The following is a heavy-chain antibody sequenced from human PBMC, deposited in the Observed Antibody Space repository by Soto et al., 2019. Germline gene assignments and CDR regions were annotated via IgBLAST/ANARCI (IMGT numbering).Heavy chain of an antibody. D-gene: IGHD3-22*01. CDR3: ARGPTYYYDSLTAFDI. CDR2: IIPIFGTA. J-gene: IGHJ3*02. CDR1: GGTFSSYA. Sequence: QVQLVQSGAEVKKPGSSVKVSCKASGGTFSSYAISWVRQSHGQGLEWMGGIIPIFGTANYAQKFQCRVTSTADDSTRTADMELSSLRSEDTAVYYCARGPTYYYDSLTAFDIWGQGTMVTVS. V-gene: IGHV1-69*01.